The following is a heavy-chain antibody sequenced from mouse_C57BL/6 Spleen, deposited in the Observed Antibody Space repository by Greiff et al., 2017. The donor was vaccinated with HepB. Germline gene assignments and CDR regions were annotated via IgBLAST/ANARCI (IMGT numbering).Heavy chain of an antibody. CDR2: INPNNGGT. CDR3: ARPDDYGPLMDY. Sequence: EVQLQQSGPELVKPGASVKISCKASGYTFTDYYMNWVKQSHGKSLEWIGDINPNNGGTSYNQKFKGKATLTVDKSSSTAYMELRSLTSEDSAVYYCARPDDYGPLMDYWGQGTSVTVSS. V-gene: IGHV1-26*01. CDR1: GYTFTDYY. J-gene: IGHJ4*01. D-gene: IGHD1-1*01.